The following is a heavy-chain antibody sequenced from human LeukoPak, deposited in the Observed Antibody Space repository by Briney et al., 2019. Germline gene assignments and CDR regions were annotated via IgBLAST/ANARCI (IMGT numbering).Heavy chain of an antibody. V-gene: IGHV1-69*02. D-gene: IGHD2-21*01. CDR1: GGTFSSYT. J-gene: IGHJ4*02. CDR2: IIPILGIA. Sequence: GSSVKVSCKASGGTFSSYTISWVRQAPGQGLEWMGRIIPILGIANYAQKFQGRVTITADKSTSTAYMELSSLRSEDTAVYYCARAIAYCGGDCYWRVGTFDYWGQETLVTVSS. CDR3: ARAIAYCGGDCYWRVGTFDY.